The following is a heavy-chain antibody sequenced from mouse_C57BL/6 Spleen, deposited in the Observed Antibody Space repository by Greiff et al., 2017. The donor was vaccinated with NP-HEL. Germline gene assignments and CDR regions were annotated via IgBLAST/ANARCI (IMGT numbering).Heavy chain of an antibody. CDR3: TRAPGYYGSSLYYFDY. J-gene: IGHJ2*01. D-gene: IGHD1-1*01. V-gene: IGHV5-9-1*02. CDR1: GFTFSSYA. Sequence: DVKLVESGEGLVKPGGSLKLSCATSGFTFSSYAMSWVRQTPEKRLEWVAYISSGGDYIYYADTVKGRFTISRDNARNTLYLQMSSLKSEDTAMYYCTRAPGYYGSSLYYFDYWGQGTTLTVSS. CDR2: ISSGGDYI.